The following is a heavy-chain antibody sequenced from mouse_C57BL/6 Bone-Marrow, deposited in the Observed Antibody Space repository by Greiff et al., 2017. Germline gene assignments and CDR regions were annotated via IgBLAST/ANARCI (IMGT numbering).Heavy chain of an antibody. CDR3: ARGSDGDRWYFDV. CDR1: GYSFTSYY. CDR2: IYPGSGNT. V-gene: IGHV1-66*01. J-gene: IGHJ1*03. D-gene: IGHD2-13*01. Sequence: QVQLQQSGPELVKPGASVKISCKASGYSFTSYYIHWVKQRPGQGLEWIGWIYPGSGNTKYNEKFKGKATLTTDTSSSTAYMQLSSLTSEDAAVYYCARGSDGDRWYFDVWGTGTTVTVSS.